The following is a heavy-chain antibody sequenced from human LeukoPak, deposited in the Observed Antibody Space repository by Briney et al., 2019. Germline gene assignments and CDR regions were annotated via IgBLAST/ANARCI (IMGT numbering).Heavy chain of an antibody. J-gene: IGHJ6*02. CDR1: GFTFSSYA. V-gene: IGHV3-23*01. CDR3: AKVRTYFYHGLDV. CDR2: ISNDGTRT. D-gene: IGHD1-14*01. Sequence: GGSLRLSCAASGFTFSSYAMSWVRQAPGKGLEWVSGISNDGTRTYYAVSVKGRFTVSRDNSKNTLFLQVNSLRAEDTAVYYCAKVRTYFYHGLDVWGQGTTVTVSS.